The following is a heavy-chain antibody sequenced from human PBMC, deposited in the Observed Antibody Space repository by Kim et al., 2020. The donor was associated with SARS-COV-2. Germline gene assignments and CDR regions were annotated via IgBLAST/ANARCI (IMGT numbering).Heavy chain of an antibody. CDR2: ISWNSGSI. Sequence: GGSLRLSCAASGFTFDDYAMHWVRQAPGKGLEWVSGISWNSGSIGYADSVKGRFTISRDNAKNSLYLQMNSLRAEDTALYYCAKDKVKRSSWYTEIDYWGQGTLVTVSS. J-gene: IGHJ4*02. V-gene: IGHV3-9*01. CDR1: GFTFDDYA. D-gene: IGHD6-13*01. CDR3: AKDKVKRSSWYTEIDY.